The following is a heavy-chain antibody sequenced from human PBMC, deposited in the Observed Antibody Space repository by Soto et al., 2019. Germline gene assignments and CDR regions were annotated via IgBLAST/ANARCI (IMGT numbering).Heavy chain of an antibody. CDR1: GYTFTSYD. D-gene: IGHD3-9*01. Sequence: ASVKVSCKASGYTFTSYDINWVRQATGQGLERMGWMNPNSGNTGYAQKFQGRVTMTRNTSISTAYMELSSLRSEDTALYYCARGPVYDILTGYYVDYWGQGTLVTVSS. V-gene: IGHV1-8*01. J-gene: IGHJ4*02. CDR2: MNPNSGNT. CDR3: ARGPVYDILTGYYVDY.